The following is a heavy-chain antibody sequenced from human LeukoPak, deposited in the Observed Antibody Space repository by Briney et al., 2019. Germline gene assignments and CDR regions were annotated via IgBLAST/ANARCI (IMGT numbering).Heavy chain of an antibody. CDR1: GFTVSSNY. V-gene: IGHV3-48*01. D-gene: IGHD4-17*01. CDR2: ISSSSTNI. CDR3: VRNDGDNAFDI. J-gene: IGHJ3*02. Sequence: GGSLRLSCAASGFTVSSNYMSWVRQAPGRGLEWVSYISSSSTNIYYKDSVKGRFTISRDNAKNSLYLHMTSLRAEDTAVYYCVRNDGDNAFDIWGQGTMVIVSS.